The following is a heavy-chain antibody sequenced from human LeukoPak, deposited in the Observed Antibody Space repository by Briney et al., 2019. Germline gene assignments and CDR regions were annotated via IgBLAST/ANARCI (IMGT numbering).Heavy chain of an antibody. V-gene: IGHV4-34*01. CDR2: INHSGST. Sequence: SETLSLTCAVYGGSFSGYYWSWIRQPPGKGLEWIGEINHSGSTNYNPSLKSRVTISVDTSKNQFSLKLSSVTAADTAVYYCARRGSGRYSYGWAQRGLGAFDIWGQGTMVTVSS. D-gene: IGHD5-18*01. CDR1: GGSFSGYY. CDR3: ARRGSGRYSYGWAQRGLGAFDI. J-gene: IGHJ3*02.